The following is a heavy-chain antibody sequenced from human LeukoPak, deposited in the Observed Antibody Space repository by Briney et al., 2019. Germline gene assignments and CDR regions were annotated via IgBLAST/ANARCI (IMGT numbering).Heavy chain of an antibody. CDR3: AISSYSSSWYAGY. Sequence: SETLSLTCAVYGGSFSGYYWSWIRQPPGKGLEWIGEINHSGSTNYNPSLKSRVTISVDTSKNQFSLKLSSVTAADTAVYYCAISSYSSSWYAGYWGQGTLVSVSS. CDR1: GGSFSGYY. D-gene: IGHD6-13*01. J-gene: IGHJ4*02. CDR2: INHSGST. V-gene: IGHV4-34*01.